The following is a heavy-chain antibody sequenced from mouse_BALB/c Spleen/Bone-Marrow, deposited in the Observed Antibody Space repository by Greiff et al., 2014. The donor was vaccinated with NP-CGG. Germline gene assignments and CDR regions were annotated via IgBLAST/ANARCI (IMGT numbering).Heavy chain of an antibody. CDR1: GYSLTDYF. Sequence: DVHLVESGPELVKPGASVRISCKASGYSLTDYFMNWVMQNHGKSLEWIGRINPYNGDPFYNQKFKDKATLTVDRSSNTAHMELRSLASEDSGVFYCARSGIGSTMDFWGQGTSVTVSS. CDR2: INPYNGDP. CDR3: ARSGIGSTMDF. V-gene: IGHV1-20*02. D-gene: IGHD3-2*02. J-gene: IGHJ4*01.